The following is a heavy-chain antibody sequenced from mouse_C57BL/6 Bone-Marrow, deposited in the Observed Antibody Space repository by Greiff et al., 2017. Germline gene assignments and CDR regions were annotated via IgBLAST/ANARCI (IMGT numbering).Heavy chain of an antibody. CDR2: IYPGGGYT. CDR1: GYTFTNYW. CDR3: ARRNYYGSSYFDY. V-gene: IGHV1-63*01. Sequence: QVQLKEPGAELVRPGTSVKMSCKASGYTFTNYWIGWAKQRPGHGLEWIGDIYPGGGYTNYNEKFKGKATLTTDKSYSTAYMQFSSLTSEDSAIYYCARRNYYGSSYFDYWGQGTTLTVSS. D-gene: IGHD1-1*01. J-gene: IGHJ2*01.